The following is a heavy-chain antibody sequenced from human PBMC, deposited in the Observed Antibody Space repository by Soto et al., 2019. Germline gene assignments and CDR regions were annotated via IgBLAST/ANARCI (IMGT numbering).Heavy chain of an antibody. Sequence: EVQRVESGGGLVQPGGSLRLSCAASGFTFSGYSMFWVRQAPGKGLEYVSAINTNGGNTFYAKSVKGRFTISRDNSKNTMYLQMGSLRAEDMAVYYCARGRVEDSSGWATYFDYWGQGTLVTVSS. CDR2: INTNGGNT. CDR1: GFTFSGYS. CDR3: ARGRVEDSSGWATYFDY. J-gene: IGHJ4*02. V-gene: IGHV3-64*01. D-gene: IGHD6-19*01.